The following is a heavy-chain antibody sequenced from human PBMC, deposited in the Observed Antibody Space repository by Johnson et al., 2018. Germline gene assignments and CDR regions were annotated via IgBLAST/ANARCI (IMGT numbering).Heavy chain of an antibody. CDR2: IWYDGSNK. D-gene: IGHD6-19*01. CDR1: GFTFSKYG. J-gene: IGHJ6*02. V-gene: IGHV3-33*01. Sequence: QVQLVESGGGVVQPGRSLRLSCAASGFTFSKYGMHWVRQAPGKGLEWVALIWYDGSNKYYADPVKGRFTISRDNSKNTLYLQMSGLRAEDTGMYYCGRDPSSNYSYAMDVGGQGTTVTVSS. CDR3: GRDPSSNYSYAMDV.